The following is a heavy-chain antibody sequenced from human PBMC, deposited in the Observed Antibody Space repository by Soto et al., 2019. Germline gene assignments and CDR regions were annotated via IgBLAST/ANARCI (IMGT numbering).Heavy chain of an antibody. CDR2: SSRSGSTI. J-gene: IGHJ4*02. CDR1: GFSFSDYE. D-gene: IGHD3-22*01. Sequence: EVQLVESGGGVVQPGGSLRLSCAASGFSFSDYEMNWVRQAPGKGLEWVSYSSRSGSTIEYADSVKGRFTISRDYAKTSLYLQMNSLRVEDTAVYYCAIGYYSKKFDYWGQGTLVSVSP. CDR3: AIGYYSKKFDY. V-gene: IGHV3-48*03.